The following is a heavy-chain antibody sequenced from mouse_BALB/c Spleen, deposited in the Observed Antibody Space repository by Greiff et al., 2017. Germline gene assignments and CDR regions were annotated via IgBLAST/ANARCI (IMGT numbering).Heavy chain of an antibody. CDR3: ARWSYDGYWYFDV. CDR1: GYTFTSYW. D-gene: IGHD2-3*01. Sequence: VQLVESGAELARPGASVKLSCKASGYTFTSYWMQWVKQRPGQGLEWIGAIYPGDGDTRYTQKFKGKATLTADKSSSTAYMQLSSLASEDSAVYYCARWSYDGYWYFDVWGAGTTVTVSS. V-gene: IGHV1-87*01. J-gene: IGHJ1*01. CDR2: IYPGDGDT.